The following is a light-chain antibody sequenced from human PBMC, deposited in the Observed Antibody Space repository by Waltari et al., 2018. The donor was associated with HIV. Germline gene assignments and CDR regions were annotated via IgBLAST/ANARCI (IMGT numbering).Light chain of an antibody. V-gene: IGLV2-11*01. Sequence: QSALTQPRSVSGSPGQSVTISCTGASSDVGGYDYVSWYQHHPGKDPKLIIYHVTKRPSGVPVRCSGSKSGSTASLTIAGLQAEDEADYYCCSYAGDSSYVFGTGTEVTV. CDR3: CSYAGDSSYV. CDR1: SSDVGGYDY. CDR2: HVT. J-gene: IGLJ1*01.